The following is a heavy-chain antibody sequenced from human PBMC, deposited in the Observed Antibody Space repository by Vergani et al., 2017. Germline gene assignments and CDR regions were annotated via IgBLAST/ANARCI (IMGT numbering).Heavy chain of an antibody. J-gene: IGHJ6*02. CDR1: GYSFTSYW. Sequence: EVQLVQSGAEVKKPGESLRISCKGSGYSFTSYWISWVRQMPGKSLEWMGRIDPSDSYTNYSPSFQGHVTISADKSISTAYLQWSSLKASDTAMYYCERHGIAAAGTVLINGYYYGIDGWGQGTTVTVSS. CDR2: IDPSDSYT. CDR3: ERHGIAAAGTVLINGYYYGIDG. D-gene: IGHD6-13*01. V-gene: IGHV5-10-1*03.